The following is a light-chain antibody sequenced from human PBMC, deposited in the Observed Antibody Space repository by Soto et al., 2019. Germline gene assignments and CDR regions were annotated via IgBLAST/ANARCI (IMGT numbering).Light chain of an antibody. CDR3: QQYNRWPPWT. CDR2: WAS. J-gene: IGKJ1*01. CDR1: RNLLYSSNNKNY. V-gene: IGKV4-1*01. Sequence: DIVMAQSPDSLAVSLGERATINCKSSRNLLYSSNNKNYLAWYQQKPGQPPKLLIYWASTRESGVPDRFSGSGSGTDFTLTINSLQSEDFAVYYCQQYNRWPPWTFGQGTKV.